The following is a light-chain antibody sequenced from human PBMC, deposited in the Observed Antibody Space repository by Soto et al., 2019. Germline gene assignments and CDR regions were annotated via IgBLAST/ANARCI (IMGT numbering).Light chain of an antibody. J-gene: IGKJ1*01. CDR3: QQYNNWPRT. V-gene: IGKV4-1*01. CDR1: RSVLYSSNNKNY. CDR2: GAS. Sequence: DIVMTQSPDSLAVSLGERATINCKSSRSVLYSSNNKNYLAWYQQKPGQAPRLLIYGASTRATGIPARFSGSGSGTEFTLTISSLQSEDFAVYYCQQYNNWPRTFGQGTKVDIK.